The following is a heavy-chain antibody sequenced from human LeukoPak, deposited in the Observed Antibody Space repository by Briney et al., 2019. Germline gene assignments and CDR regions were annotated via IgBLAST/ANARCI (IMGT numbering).Heavy chain of an antibody. J-gene: IGHJ5*02. D-gene: IGHD3-16*02. CDR1: GGSISSYY. CDR3: ARGGSCVWGSYRLKSWFDP. Sequence: PSETLSLTCTVSGGSISSYYWNWIRQPPGKGLEWIGFIYYSGTTNYNPSLKSRVTISVDTSKNQFSLKLSSVTAADTAVYYCARGGSCVWGSYRLKSWFDPWGQGTLVTVSS. CDR2: IYYSGTT. V-gene: IGHV4-59*01.